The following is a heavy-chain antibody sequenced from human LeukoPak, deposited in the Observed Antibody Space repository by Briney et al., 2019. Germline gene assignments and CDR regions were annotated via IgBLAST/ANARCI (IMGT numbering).Heavy chain of an antibody. D-gene: IGHD4-17*01. J-gene: IGHJ4*02. Sequence: PSGTLSLTCGVYGGSFSGYYWSWIRQPPGKGLEWIGEINHSGSTSYNPSLKSRVTVSLDTSKNHFSLRLSSVTAADTAVYYCARGIYGDYYFDYWGQGTLVTVSS. CDR2: INHSGST. V-gene: IGHV4-34*01. CDR1: GGSFSGYY. CDR3: ARGIYGDYYFDY.